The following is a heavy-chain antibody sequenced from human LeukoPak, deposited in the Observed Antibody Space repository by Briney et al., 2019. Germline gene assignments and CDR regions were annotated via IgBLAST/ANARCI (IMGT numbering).Heavy chain of an antibody. D-gene: IGHD2-15*01. CDR2: INPNSGGT. J-gene: IGHJ4*02. CDR1: GYTFTGYY. CDR3: ARAAVIVVVVAADGGGYFDY. V-gene: IGHV1-2*02. Sequence: ASVKVSCKASGYTFTGYYMHWVRQAPGQGLEWMGWINPNSGGTNYAQKFQGRVTMTRDTSISTAYMELSRLRSDDMAVYYCARAAVIVVVVAADGGGYFDYWGQGTLVTVSS.